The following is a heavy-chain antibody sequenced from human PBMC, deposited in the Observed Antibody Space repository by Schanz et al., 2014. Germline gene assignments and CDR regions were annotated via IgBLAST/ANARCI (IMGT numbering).Heavy chain of an antibody. CDR2: IKQYGTEE. J-gene: IGHJ3*01. D-gene: IGHD3-16*01. CDR3: ARYPRILGAFDV. Sequence: ALGKGLEWVATIKQYGTEEKYVDSVRGRFTISRDNARDSLFLRMNSLRAEDTAVYYCARYPRILGAFDVWGHGKVVAV. V-gene: IGHV3-7*01.